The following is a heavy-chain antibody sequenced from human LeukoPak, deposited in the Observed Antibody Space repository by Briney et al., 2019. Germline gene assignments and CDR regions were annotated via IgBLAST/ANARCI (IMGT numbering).Heavy chain of an antibody. CDR2: INHSGST. J-gene: IGHJ4*02. CDR1: GGSFSGYY. D-gene: IGHD4-11*01. V-gene: IGHV4-34*01. CDR3: AATGYSYNY. Sequence: SETLSLTCAVYGGSFSGYYWSWIRQPPGKGLEWIGEINHSGSTNYNPSLKSRVTISVDTSKNQFSLKLSSVTAADTAVYYCAATGYSYNYWGQGTLVTVSS.